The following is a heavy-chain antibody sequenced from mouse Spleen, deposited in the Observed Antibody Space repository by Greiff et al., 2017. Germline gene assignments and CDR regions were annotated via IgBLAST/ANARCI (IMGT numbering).Heavy chain of an antibody. CDR1: GYTFTDYY. J-gene: IGHJ4*01. D-gene: IGHD2-2*01. CDR2: INPNNGGT. CDR3: ARDGYDVDAMDY. V-gene: IGHV1-26*01. Sequence: EVQLQQSGPELVKPGASVKISCKASGYTFTDYYMNWVKQSHGKSLEWIGDINPNNGGTSYNQKFKGKATLTVDKSSSTAYMELRSLTSEDSAVYYCARDGYDVDAMDYWGQGTSVTVSS.